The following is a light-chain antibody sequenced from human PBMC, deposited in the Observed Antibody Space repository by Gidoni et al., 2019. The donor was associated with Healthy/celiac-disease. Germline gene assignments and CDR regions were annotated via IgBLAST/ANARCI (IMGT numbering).Light chain of an antibody. CDR1: QSVSSSY. J-gene: IGKJ1*01. Sequence: ETVLTQSPGTLSLSPGERATLSCRASQSVSSSYLAWYQQKPGQAPRLLIYGASSRATGIPDRFGGSGSGTDFTLTISRLKPEDFAVYYCQQYGSSPQTFXQXTKVEIK. CDR3: QQYGSSPQT. V-gene: IGKV3-20*01. CDR2: GAS.